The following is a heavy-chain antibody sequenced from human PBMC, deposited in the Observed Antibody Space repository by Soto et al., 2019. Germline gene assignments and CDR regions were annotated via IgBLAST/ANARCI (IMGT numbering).Heavy chain of an antibody. D-gene: IGHD3-22*01. Sequence: PSETLSLTCTVIGDSVSSNNYYWICIRQLPGKGLEWIGYIHYSGDSYDNPSLTSRITMSMDVSKNQFSLNLRSVTAADTAIYYCARDVNDSSGSQGFDYWGQGTLVTVSS. J-gene: IGHJ4*02. CDR1: GDSVSSNNYY. CDR2: IHYSGDS. CDR3: ARDVNDSSGSQGFDY. V-gene: IGHV4-31*03.